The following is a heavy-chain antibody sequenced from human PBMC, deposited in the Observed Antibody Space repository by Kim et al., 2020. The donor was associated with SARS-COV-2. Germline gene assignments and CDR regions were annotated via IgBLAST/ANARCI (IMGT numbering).Heavy chain of an antibody. Sequence: GGSLRLSCAASGFTFSSYAMSWVRQAPGKGLEWVSAISGSGGSTYYVDSVKGRFTISRDNSKNTLYLQMNSLRAEDTAVYYCAKLGGVDYDFWSGFSPAYYGMDVWGQGTTVTVSS. CDR1: GFTFSSYA. D-gene: IGHD3-3*01. J-gene: IGHJ6*02. V-gene: IGHV3-23*01. CDR3: AKLGGVDYDFWSGFSPAYYGMDV. CDR2: ISGSGGST.